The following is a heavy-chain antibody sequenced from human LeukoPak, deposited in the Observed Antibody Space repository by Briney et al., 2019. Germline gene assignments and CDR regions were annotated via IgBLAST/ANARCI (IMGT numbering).Heavy chain of an antibody. V-gene: IGHV3-23*01. Sequence: GGSLRLSCAASGFTFNIYAMSWVRQAPGKGLEWVSAIRGSDGYTYYADSVKGRFTISRDNSKNTLYLQMNSLRAEDTAVYYCAKDPRWSSGWFPVAIGPIGDFDYWGQGALVTVSS. CDR2: IRGSDGYT. CDR3: AKDPRWSSGWFPVAIGPIGDFDY. D-gene: IGHD6-19*01. J-gene: IGHJ4*02. CDR1: GFTFNIYA.